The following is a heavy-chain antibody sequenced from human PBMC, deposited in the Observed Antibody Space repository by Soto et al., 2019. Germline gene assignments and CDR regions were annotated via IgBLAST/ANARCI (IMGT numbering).Heavy chain of an antibody. CDR3: ARDQSPSSGWPGMDV. V-gene: IGHV1-2*02. CDR1: GYTFTDYY. D-gene: IGHD6-19*01. J-gene: IGHJ6*02. CDR2: INPNSGGT. Sequence: ASVKVSCKASGYTFTDYYMHWVRQAPGQGLEWMGWINPNSGGTNYAQKFQGRVTMPRDTSISTAYMELNRLRSDDTAVYYCARDQSPSSGWPGMDVWGQGTTVTVSS.